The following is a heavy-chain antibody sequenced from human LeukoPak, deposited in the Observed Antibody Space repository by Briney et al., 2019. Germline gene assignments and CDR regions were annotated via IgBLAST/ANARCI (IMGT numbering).Heavy chain of an antibody. CDR2: IYYSGST. D-gene: IGHD2-21*01. CDR1: GGSISSYY. CDR3: ARDAGTTGCGGNCYYRDWYFDL. J-gene: IGHJ2*01. V-gene: IGHV4-59*01. Sequence: SETLSLTCTVSGGSISSYYWSWIRQPPGKGLEWIGYIYYSGSTNYNPSLKSRVTISVDTSKNQFSLKLSSVTAADTAVYYCARDAGTTGCGGNCYYRDWYFDLWGRGTLVTVSS.